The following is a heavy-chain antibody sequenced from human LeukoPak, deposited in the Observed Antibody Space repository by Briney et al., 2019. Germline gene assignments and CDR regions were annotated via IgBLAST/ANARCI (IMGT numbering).Heavy chain of an antibody. CDR1: GFTFSNFW. D-gene: IGHD1-1*01. V-gene: IGHV3-7*04. CDR2: IHPEGNEK. J-gene: IGHJ4*02. Sequence: GGSLRLSCAVSGFTFSNFWMSWVRQAPGRGLEWVANIHPEGNEKYHVESVKGRFTISSDNAKNLLFLQMDGLRVEDTAVYYCARGDDFSGDHWGQGTLVTVSS. CDR3: ARGDDFSGDH.